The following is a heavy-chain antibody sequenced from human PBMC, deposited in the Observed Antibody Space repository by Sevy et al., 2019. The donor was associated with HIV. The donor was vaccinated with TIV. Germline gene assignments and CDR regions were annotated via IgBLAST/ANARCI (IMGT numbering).Heavy chain of an antibody. CDR1: GFSFSDYA. Sequence: GGSLRLSCTASGFSFSDYAMSWVRQAPGKGLEWVSIISDSADSTYYADSVRGRFTISRDSSKNTRFLQMNILRAEETAVYFCAKSPMMEAIYTYYFDYWGPGTLVTVSS. V-gene: IGHV3-23*01. CDR2: ISDSADST. J-gene: IGHJ4*02. D-gene: IGHD2-2*02. CDR3: AKSPMMEAIYTYYFDY.